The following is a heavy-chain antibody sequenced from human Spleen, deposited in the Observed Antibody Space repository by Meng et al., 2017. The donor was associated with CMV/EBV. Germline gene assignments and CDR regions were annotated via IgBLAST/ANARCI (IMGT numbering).Heavy chain of an antibody. CDR1: GFTFSTYS. V-gene: IGHV3-21*01. D-gene: IGHD3-16*01. Sequence: GGSLRLSCAVSGFTFSTYSMNWVRQAPGKGLEWVSSISVSSSYIYYADSVKGRFTISRDNAKNSLYLQMNSLRAEDTAVYYCARDGGGWSTYSHVLDVWGQGTTVTVSS. CDR3: ARDGGGWSTYSHVLDV. J-gene: IGHJ6*02. CDR2: ISVSSSYI.